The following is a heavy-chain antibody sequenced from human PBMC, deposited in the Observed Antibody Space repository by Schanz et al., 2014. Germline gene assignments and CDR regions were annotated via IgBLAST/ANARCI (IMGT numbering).Heavy chain of an antibody. V-gene: IGHV3-66*01. CDR1: RFTFSTYA. J-gene: IGHJ3*01. D-gene: IGHD1-1*01. CDR2: LYTGGST. Sequence: VQLVESGGGVVQPGGSLRLSCAASRFTFSTYAMHWVRQAPGKGLECVSVLYTGGSTFYAESVRGRFFISRDSSKNTLFLHMNSLRAEDTAVYYCVRDAGRDGYNLAFDVWGQGTLVTVSS. CDR3: VRDAGRDGYNLAFDV.